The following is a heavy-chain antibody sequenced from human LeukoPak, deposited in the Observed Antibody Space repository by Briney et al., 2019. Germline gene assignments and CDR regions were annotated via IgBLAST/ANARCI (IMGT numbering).Heavy chain of an antibody. CDR2: IIPIFGTA. CDR1: GGTFSSYA. V-gene: IGHV1-69*13. J-gene: IGHJ6*02. Sequence: SVKVSCKASGGTFSSYAISWVRQAPGQGLEWMGGIIPIFGTANYAQKFQGRVTITADESTSTAYMELSSLRSEDTAVYYCATPGGSVLRFLEWSKSPYYYYGMDVWGQGTTVTVSS. D-gene: IGHD3-3*01. CDR3: ATPGGSVLRFLEWSKSPYYYYGMDV.